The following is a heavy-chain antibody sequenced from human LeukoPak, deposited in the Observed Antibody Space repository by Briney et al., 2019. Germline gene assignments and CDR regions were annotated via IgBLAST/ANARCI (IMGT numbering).Heavy chain of an antibody. D-gene: IGHD1-26*01. J-gene: IGHJ4*02. CDR1: GYTFTSYG. CDR3: ARGIGATRVFDY. CDR2: SSANTGNT. V-gene: IGHV1-18*01. Sequence: GASVKVSCKASGYTFTSYGISWVRQAPGQGLEWMGWSSANTGNTDYAHKFQGRVTMTTDTSTSTAYMELKSLTSDDTAVYYCARGIGATRVFDYWGQGTLVTVSS.